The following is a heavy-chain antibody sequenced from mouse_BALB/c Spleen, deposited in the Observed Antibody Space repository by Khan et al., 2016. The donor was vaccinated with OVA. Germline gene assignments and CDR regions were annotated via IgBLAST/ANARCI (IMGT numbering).Heavy chain of an antibody. CDR2: ISGDSSTI. J-gene: IGHJ2*01. V-gene: IGHV5-17*02. CDR1: GFTFSSYG. D-gene: IGHD1-1*01. CDR3: ATSYYYGYYFDY. Sequence: EVQLVESGGGLVQPGGSRKLSCAASGFTFSSYGMHWVRQAPEKGLEWVAYISGDSSTIYYTDTVKGRFTISRDNPKNTLSLQMTSLMSEDTAMYYCATSYYYGYYFDYWGPGTILTVSS.